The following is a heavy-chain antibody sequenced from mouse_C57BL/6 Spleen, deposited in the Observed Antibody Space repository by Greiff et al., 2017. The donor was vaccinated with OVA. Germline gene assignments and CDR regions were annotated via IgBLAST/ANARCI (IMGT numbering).Heavy chain of an antibody. CDR3: ALIYYDPAWFAY. CDR2: IDPANGNT. Sequence: VHVKQSVAELVRPGASVKLSCTASGFNIKNTYMHWVKQRPEQGLEWIGRIDPANGNTKYAPKFQGKATITADTSSNTAYLQLSSLTSEDTAIYYCALIYYDPAWFAYWGQGTLVTVSA. V-gene: IGHV14-3*01. CDR1: GFNIKNTY. J-gene: IGHJ3*01. D-gene: IGHD2-4*01.